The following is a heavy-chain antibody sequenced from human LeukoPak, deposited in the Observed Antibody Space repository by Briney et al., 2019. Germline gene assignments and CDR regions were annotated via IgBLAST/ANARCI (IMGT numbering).Heavy chain of an antibody. D-gene: IGHD2-21*02. CDR1: GFTFSNYT. J-gene: IGHJ4*02. Sequence: GGSLRLSCAASGFTFSNYTMHWVRQAPGKGLEWVAVLSSDGSNKYYADSVKGRFTISRDISKNTLYLQMTSLRAEDTAVYYCARGAYQIVVVTAPTYWGQGTLVTVSS. CDR3: ARGAYQIVVVTAPTY. V-gene: IGHV3-30-3*01. CDR2: LSSDGSNK.